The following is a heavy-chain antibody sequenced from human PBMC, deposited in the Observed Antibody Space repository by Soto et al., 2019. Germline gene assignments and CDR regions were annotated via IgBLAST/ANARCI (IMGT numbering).Heavy chain of an antibody. J-gene: IGHJ4*02. CDR1: GGSISSSSYY. Sequence: SETLSLTCTVSGGSISSSSYYWGWIRQPPGKGLEWIGSIYYSGSTYYNPSLKSRVTISVDTSKNQFSLKLSSVTAADTAVYYCARDCGAAGYYGSGSYPGRGILGYRGQRTLVTVSS. D-gene: IGHD3-10*01. CDR2: IYYSGST. CDR3: ARDCGAAGYYGSGSYPGRGILGY. V-gene: IGHV4-39*01.